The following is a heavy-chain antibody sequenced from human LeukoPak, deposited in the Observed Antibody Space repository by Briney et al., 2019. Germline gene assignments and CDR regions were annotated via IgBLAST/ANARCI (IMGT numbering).Heavy chain of an antibody. D-gene: IGHD2-2*01. CDR1: GGTFGSYT. CDR3: ARDEKGYCSSTSCLIDY. J-gene: IGHJ4*02. CDR2: IIPLFGST. Sequence: GASVKVSCKASGGTFGSYTISWVRQAPGQGPEWMGGIIPLFGSTNYAQKFQGRVTMTRDTSISTAYMELSRLRSDDTAVYYCARDEKGYCSSTSCLIDYWGQGTLVTVSS. V-gene: IGHV1-69*05.